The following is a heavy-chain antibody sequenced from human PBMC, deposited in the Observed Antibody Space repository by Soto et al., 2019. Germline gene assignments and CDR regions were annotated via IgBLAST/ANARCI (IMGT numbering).Heavy chain of an antibody. D-gene: IGHD2-2*01. J-gene: IGHJ4*02. CDR1: GASISSGGYY. Sequence: QVQLQESGPGLVKPSQTLSLTCTISGASISSGGYYWSWNRQQPVQGLEWIGYIYSSGSTFYNLSLKSRVTISVDTSKNQFSLKLRSVTAADTSVYYCARGTETSASFDYWGQGTLVTVSS. V-gene: IGHV4-31*03. CDR2: IYSSGST. CDR3: ARGTETSASFDY.